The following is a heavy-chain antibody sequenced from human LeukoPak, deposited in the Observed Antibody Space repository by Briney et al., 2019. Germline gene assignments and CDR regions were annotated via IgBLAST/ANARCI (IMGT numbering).Heavy chain of an antibody. V-gene: IGHV1-2*02. J-gene: IGHJ5*02. CDR1: GYTFTGYY. CDR2: INPNSGGT. Sequence: ASVKVSCKASGYTFTGYYMHWVRQAPGQGLEWMGWINPNSGGTNYAQKFQGRVTMTRDTSISTAYMELSRLRSDDTAVYYCARGRRPIGAAGTGNWFDPWGQGTLVTVSS. CDR3: ARGRRPIGAAGTGNWFDP. D-gene: IGHD6-13*01.